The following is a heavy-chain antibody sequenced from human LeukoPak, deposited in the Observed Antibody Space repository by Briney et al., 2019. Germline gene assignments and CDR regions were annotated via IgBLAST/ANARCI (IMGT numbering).Heavy chain of an antibody. CDR1: GFGLSGIT. V-gene: IGHV3-23*01. J-gene: IGHJ4*02. CDR2: ISGSGGST. CDR3: AGTDYDILTGYFN. D-gene: IGHD3-9*01. Sequence: GGSLRLSCVASGFGLSGITMNWVRQAPGKGLEWVSAISGSGGSTYYADSVKGRFTISRDNSKNTLYLQMNSLRAEDTAVYYCAGTDYDILTGYFNWGQGTLVTVSS.